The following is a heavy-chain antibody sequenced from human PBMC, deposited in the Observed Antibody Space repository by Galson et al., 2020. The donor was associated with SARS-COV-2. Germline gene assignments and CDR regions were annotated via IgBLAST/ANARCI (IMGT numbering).Heavy chain of an antibody. D-gene: IGHD5-12*01. J-gene: IGHJ3*02. V-gene: IGHV4-30-4*01. CDR1: GASVSSADYY. CDR2: INYSGIT. CDR3: ARDPGGYDFNVLDI. Sequence: ASETLSLTCTVSGASVSSADYYWSWIRQSPGKGLEWIGYINYSGITYYNPSLRSRVALSLDKSKNQFSLNLSSVTAADTAVYYCARDPGGYDFNVLDIWGQGTTVTVA.